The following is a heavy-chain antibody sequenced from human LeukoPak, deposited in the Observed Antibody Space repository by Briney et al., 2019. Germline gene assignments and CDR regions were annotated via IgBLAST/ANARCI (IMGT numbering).Heavy chain of an antibody. D-gene: IGHD2-15*01. CDR3: ARDVVARPPPSFDY. V-gene: IGHV3-21*01. J-gene: IGHJ4*02. CDR1: GFTFSSYS. Sequence: GGSPRLSCAASGFTFSSYSMNWVRQAPGKGLEWVSSISSSSSYIYYADSVKGRFTISRDNAKNSLYLQMNSLRAEDTAVYYCARDVVARPPPSFDYWGQGTLVTVSS. CDR2: ISSSSSYI.